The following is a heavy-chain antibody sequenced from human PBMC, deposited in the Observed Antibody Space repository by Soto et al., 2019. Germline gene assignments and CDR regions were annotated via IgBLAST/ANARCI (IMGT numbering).Heavy chain of an antibody. Sequence: PSETLSLTCTVSGGSASSGSYYWSWIRQPPGKGLEWIGYIYYSGSTNYNPSLKSRVTISVDTSKNQFSLKLSSVTAADTAVYYCARDYYDSSGYYYDYWGQGTLVTVSS. CDR1: GGSASSGSYY. CDR2: IYYSGST. CDR3: ARDYYDSSGYYYDY. J-gene: IGHJ4*02. D-gene: IGHD3-22*01. V-gene: IGHV4-61*01.